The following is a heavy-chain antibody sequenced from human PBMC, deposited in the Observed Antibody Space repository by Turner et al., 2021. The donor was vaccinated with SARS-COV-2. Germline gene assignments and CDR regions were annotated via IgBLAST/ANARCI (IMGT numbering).Heavy chain of an antibody. CDR2: VYYSGST. J-gene: IGHJ4*02. D-gene: IGHD5-18*01. CDR1: GGSIISNNYY. V-gene: IGHV4-39*01. CDR3: ARFEYGYSYSFGFDY. Sequence: QLQLQESGPGLVKSTETLSLTCTVSGGSIISNNYYWGWIRQPPGKGLEWIGSVYYSGSTYYNPSLKSRLTISVDTSKNQFSLKLSSVTAADTAVYYCARFEYGYSYSFGFDYWGQGTLVTVSS.